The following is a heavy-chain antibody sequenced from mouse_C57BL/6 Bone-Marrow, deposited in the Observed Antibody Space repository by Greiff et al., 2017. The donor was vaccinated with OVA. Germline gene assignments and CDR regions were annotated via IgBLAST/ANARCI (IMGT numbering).Heavy chain of an antibody. CDR2: IDPSDSYT. CDR3: ARDGYNWYFDV. CDR1: GYTFTSCW. J-gene: IGHJ1*03. V-gene: IGHV1-50*01. D-gene: IGHD2-3*01. Sequence: QVQLQQPGAELVKPGASVKLSCKASGYTFTSCWMQWVKQRPGQGLEWIGEIDPSDSYTNYNQKFKGKATLTVDTSSSTAYMQLSSLTSEDSAVYYCARDGYNWYFDVWGTGTTVTVSS.